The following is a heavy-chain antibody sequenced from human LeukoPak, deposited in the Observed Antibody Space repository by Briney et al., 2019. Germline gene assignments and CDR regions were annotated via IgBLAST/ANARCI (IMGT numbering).Heavy chain of an antibody. CDR2: INPNSGGT. V-gene: IGHV1-2*02. CDR3: ARADRLDGGPYLIGP. D-gene: IGHD2-21*01. J-gene: IGHJ5*02. Sequence: ASVKVSCKTSGYSFTDYYMHWVRQAPGQGLEWMGWINPNSGGTSSAQKFQGRGTMTRDTSITTVYLEVSWLTSDDTAIYYCARADRLDGGPYLIGPWGQGTLVTVSS. CDR1: GYSFTDYY.